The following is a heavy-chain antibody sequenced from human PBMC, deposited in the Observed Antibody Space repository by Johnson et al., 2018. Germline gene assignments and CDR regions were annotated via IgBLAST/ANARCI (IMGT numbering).Heavy chain of an antibody. D-gene: IGHD3-3*01. Sequence: VQLVQAGGGLVQPGRSLRLSCAASGLTFDDYAMHWVRQAPGTGLEWVAGINWNSGSIGYADSVTGRFTISRDNAKNPLYLQMNSLRAEDTALYYCTKPPVGWLGEGAEYFQHWGQGTLVTVSS. V-gene: IGHV3-9*01. CDR1: GLTFDDYA. J-gene: IGHJ1*01. CDR2: INWNSGSI. CDR3: TKPPVGWLGEGAEYFQH.